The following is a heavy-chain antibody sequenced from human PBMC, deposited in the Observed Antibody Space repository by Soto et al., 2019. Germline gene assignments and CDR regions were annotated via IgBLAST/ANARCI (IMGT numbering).Heavy chain of an antibody. D-gene: IGHD3-10*01. V-gene: IGHV4-39*01. Sequence: SETLSLTCTVSGGSISSSAYFWAWIRQPPGKGLEWIGSIHYSGSTYYNPSLKSRVTISVDTSKNQFSLKLSSATAADTAVYYCARQNYYGSALQYFQHWGQGTLVTVSS. CDR3: ARQNYYGSALQYFQH. CDR1: GGSISSSAYF. CDR2: IHYSGST. J-gene: IGHJ1*01.